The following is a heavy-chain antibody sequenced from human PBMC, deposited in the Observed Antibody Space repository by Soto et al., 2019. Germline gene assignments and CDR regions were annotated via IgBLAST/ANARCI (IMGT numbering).Heavy chain of an antibody. D-gene: IGHD1-20*01. CDR2: ISAYNGNT. CDR1: GYTFTSYG. Sequence: QVQLVQSGAEVKKPGASVKVSCKASGYTFTSYGISWVRQAPGQGLEWMGWISAYNGNTNYAQKLQGRVTMTTDTSTSTAYMELRSLRSDDTAVYYCARVSLTYNWKSPYYYYCYMDVWGKGTTVTVSS. CDR3: ARVSLTYNWKSPYYYYCYMDV. J-gene: IGHJ6*03. V-gene: IGHV1-18*01.